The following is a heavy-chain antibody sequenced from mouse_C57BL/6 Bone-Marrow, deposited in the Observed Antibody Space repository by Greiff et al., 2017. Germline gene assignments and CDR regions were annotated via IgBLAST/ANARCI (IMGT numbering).Heavy chain of an antibody. J-gene: IGHJ1*03. CDR3: ERTGEAGYFDV. CDR1: GFSINSDCY. V-gene: IGHV3-3*01. D-gene: IGHD1-1*01. CDR2: TFYGGIT. Sequence: EVKLQESGPSLVRPSQTLSLTCTVTGFSINSDCYWFWIRQFPGNKLEYIGYTFYGGITYYNQSLESRTYITRDTSKNKFSLKLSSVTTEDTATYYRERTGEAGYFDVWGTGTTVTVSS.